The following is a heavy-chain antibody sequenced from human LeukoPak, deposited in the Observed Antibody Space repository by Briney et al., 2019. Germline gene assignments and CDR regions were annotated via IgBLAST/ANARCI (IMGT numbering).Heavy chain of an antibody. CDR3: ARRYSSGWSIDC. Sequence: PGGSLRLSCAASGFSFRSYWMSWVRQAPGKGLEWVANIKQDGSEKYYVDSVKGRFTISRDNAKNSLYLQMNSLRAEDAAVYYCARRYSSGWSIDCWGQGTLVTVSS. CDR2: IKQDGSEK. V-gene: IGHV3-7*05. CDR1: GFSFRSYW. J-gene: IGHJ4*02. D-gene: IGHD6-19*01.